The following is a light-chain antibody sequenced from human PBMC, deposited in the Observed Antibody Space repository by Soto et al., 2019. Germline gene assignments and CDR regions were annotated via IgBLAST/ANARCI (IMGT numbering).Light chain of an antibody. CDR2: GAV. CDR1: ESAGSTF. J-gene: IGKJ4*01. V-gene: IGKV3-20*01. Sequence: EIVLTQSPGTLSLSPGERATLSCRASESAGSTFLGWYQQKPGQAPRLLIYGAVSRATGTPDRFSASGSGTEFTLTVSRLEPEDSAVYYCQQFGRSGLTFGGGTKVEIK. CDR3: QQFGRSGLT.